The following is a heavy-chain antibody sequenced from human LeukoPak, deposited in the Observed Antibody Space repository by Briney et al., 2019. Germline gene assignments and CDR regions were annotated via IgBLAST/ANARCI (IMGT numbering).Heavy chain of an antibody. CDR1: GGSISSGSYY. CDR3: ARLLKDAFDI. CDR2: IYHSGST. Sequence: SETLSLTCTVSGGSISSGSYYWSWIRQPPGKGLEWIGSIYHSGSTYYNPSLKSRVTISVDTSKNQFSLKLSSVTAADTAVYYCARLLKDAFDIWGQGTMVTVSS. V-gene: IGHV4-39*07. J-gene: IGHJ3*02. D-gene: IGHD2/OR15-2a*01.